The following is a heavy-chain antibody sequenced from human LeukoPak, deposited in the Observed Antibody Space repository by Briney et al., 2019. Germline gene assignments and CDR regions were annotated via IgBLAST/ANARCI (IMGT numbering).Heavy chain of an antibody. CDR2: ISSSGNTI. V-gene: IGHV3-48*03. J-gene: IGHJ4*02. D-gene: IGHD3-10*01. CDR1: GFNFSNFE. CDR3: ASYGSGSL. Sequence: PGGSLRLSCGASGFNFSNFEMNWVRQAPGEGLKWVSYISSSGNTISYADSVRGRFTISRDNAKNALYLQMNSLRGEDTALYYCASYGSGSLWGQGTVVTVSS.